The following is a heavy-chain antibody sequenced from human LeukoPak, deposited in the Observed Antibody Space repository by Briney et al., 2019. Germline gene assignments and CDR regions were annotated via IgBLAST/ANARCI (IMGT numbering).Heavy chain of an antibody. CDR2: ISPNSGGT. CDR1: GYTFTDYY. Sequence: ASVKVSCKASGYTFTDYYIHWVRQAPGQGLEWMGWISPNSGGTNYAQKFQGRVTMTRDTSISTAYMELSSLRSDDTAVYYCARGGAYTYGYYWGRGTLVTVSS. V-gene: IGHV1-2*02. J-gene: IGHJ4*02. D-gene: IGHD5-18*01. CDR3: ARGGAYTYGYY.